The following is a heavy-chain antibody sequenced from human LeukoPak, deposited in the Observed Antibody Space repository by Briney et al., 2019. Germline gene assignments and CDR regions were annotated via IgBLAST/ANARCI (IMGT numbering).Heavy chain of an antibody. CDR1: GGSITSSLYY. CDR2: IYDNGAA. CDR3: ARLRVRSYYYDSSGYVDY. J-gene: IGHJ4*02. Sequence: NPSETLSLTCTVSGGSITSSLYYWGWIRQPPGKGLEWIGSIYDNGAAYYKPSLKSRVTISVDTTKNQFSLKLTSVTAADTAVYYCARLRVRSYYYDSSGYVDYWGQGTLVTVSS. D-gene: IGHD3-22*01. V-gene: IGHV4-39*01.